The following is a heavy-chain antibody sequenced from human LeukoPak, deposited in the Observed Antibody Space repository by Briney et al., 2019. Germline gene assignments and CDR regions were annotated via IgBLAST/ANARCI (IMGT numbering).Heavy chain of an antibody. CDR3: ARDSGGTFLFDS. Sequence: GGSLRLSCAGSGFTFSNYGLSWVRHAPGKGLEWVSTISFSGDNTHYADSVKGRFTISRDNFKNTVYLQMSSLTAEDAVIYYCARDSGGTFLFDSWGQGTLVTVAS. V-gene: IGHV3-23*01. CDR1: GFTFSNYG. J-gene: IGHJ4*02. CDR2: ISFSGDNT. D-gene: IGHD1-26*01.